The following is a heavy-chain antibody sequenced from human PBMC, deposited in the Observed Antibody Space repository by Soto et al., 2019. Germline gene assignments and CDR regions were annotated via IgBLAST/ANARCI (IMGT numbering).Heavy chain of an antibody. CDR2: ISWDGGST. CDR1: GFTFDDYA. J-gene: IGHJ6*02. Sequence: GGSLRLSCAASGFTFDDYAMHLVRQAPGKGLEWVSLISWDGGSTYYADSVKGRFTISRDNSKNSLYLQINSLRAEDTALYYCAKADGYPRGSWYYYYGMDVWGQGTMVTVSS. D-gene: IGHD3-10*01. CDR3: AKADGYPRGSWYYYYGMDV. V-gene: IGHV3-43D*04.